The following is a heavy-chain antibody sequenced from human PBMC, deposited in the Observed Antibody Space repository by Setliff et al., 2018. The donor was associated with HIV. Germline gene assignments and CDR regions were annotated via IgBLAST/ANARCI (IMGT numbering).Heavy chain of an antibody. D-gene: IGHD6-6*01. CDR2: IYPDDSDT. V-gene: IGHV5-51*01. J-gene: IGHJ6*02. Sequence: GESLKISCMGFGYSFTNYWIAWARQMPGKGLEWMGIIYPDDSDTNYSPSFQDQVTISVDKSISTAYLQWSSLKASDTAMYYCARTIASRPKYYYYAMDFWGQGTTVTVSS. CDR1: GYSFTNYW. CDR3: ARTIASRPKYYYYAMDF.